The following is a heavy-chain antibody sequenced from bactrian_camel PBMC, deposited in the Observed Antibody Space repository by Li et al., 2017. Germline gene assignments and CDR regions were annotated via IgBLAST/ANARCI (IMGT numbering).Heavy chain of an antibody. D-gene: IGHD1*01. V-gene: IGHV3S26*01. CDR3: AADKWCVRSDALDPKRNFGY. CDR1: GFTRISGC. J-gene: IGHJ6*01. Sequence: VQLVESGGGSVQAGGSLRLSYVVSGFTRISGCMGWFRQATGKEREGVASIDTQSRTTYPDSMEGRFTISRDNTKNTLYLQMNDLKPDGTAMYYCAADKWCVRSDALDPKRNFGYWGQGTQVTVS. CDR2: IDTQSRT.